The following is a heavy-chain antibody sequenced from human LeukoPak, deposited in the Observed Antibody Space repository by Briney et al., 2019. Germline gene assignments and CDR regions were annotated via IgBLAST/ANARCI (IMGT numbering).Heavy chain of an antibody. Sequence: PGGSLRLSCTVSGFTVSSNSMSWVRQAPGKGLEWVSFIYSGGNTNYSDPVKGRFTISRDNSNNTLYLQMNSLRADDTAVYYCARRAGEYSHPYDYWGQGTLVTVSS. V-gene: IGHV3-53*01. D-gene: IGHD4-17*01. J-gene: IGHJ4*02. CDR3: ARRAGEYSHPYDY. CDR2: IYSGGNT. CDR1: GFTVSSNS.